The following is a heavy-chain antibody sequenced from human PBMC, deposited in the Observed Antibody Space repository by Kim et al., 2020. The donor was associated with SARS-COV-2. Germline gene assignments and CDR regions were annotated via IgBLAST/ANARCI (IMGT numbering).Heavy chain of an antibody. J-gene: IGHJ3*02. V-gene: IGHV3-33*01. CDR3: ARDRSGSYRDAFDI. Sequence: NADSGEGRFPITRDKSKNTLYLQMNSRRAEDTAIYYCARDRSGSYRDAFDIWGQGTMVTVSS. D-gene: IGHD1-26*01.